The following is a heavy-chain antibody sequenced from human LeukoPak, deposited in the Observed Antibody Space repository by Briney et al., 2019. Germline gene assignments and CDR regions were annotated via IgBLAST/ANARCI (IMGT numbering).Heavy chain of an antibody. Sequence: GASVKVSCEASGYTFTGYYMHWVRQAPGQGLEWMGWINPNSGGTNYAQMFQGRVTMTRDTSISTAYMELSRLRSDDTAVYYCARRRSYGRVPSAFDIWGQGTMVTVSS. CDR2: INPNSGGT. D-gene: IGHD5-18*01. CDR3: ARRRSYGRVPSAFDI. J-gene: IGHJ3*02. CDR1: GYTFTGYY. V-gene: IGHV1-2*02.